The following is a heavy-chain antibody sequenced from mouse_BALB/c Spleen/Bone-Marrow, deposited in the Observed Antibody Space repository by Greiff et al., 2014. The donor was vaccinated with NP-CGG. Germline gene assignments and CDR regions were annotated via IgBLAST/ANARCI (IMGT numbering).Heavy chain of an antibody. V-gene: IGHV2-9*02. CDR2: IWAGGST. D-gene: IGHD2-4*01. Sequence: VKLMESGPGLVAPSQILSITCTVSGFSLTTYGVHWVRQPPGKGLEWLGVIWAGGSTNYNSALMSRLSISKDNSKSQVFLKMNSLQTDDTAMYYCARAHYDYVLFDYWGQGTTLTVSS. CDR3: ARAHYDYVLFDY. J-gene: IGHJ2*01. CDR1: GFSLTTYG.